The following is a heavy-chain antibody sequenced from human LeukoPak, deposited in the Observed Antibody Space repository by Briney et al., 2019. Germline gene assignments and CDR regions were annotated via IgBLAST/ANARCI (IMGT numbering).Heavy chain of an antibody. Sequence: GGSLRLSCAASGFTFSSYWMSWVRQAPGKGLEWVANIKQDGSEKYYVDSVKGRFTISRDNAKNSLYLQMNSLRAEDTAVYYCARDPLDFWSGYFWFDPWGQGTLVTVSS. J-gene: IGHJ5*02. V-gene: IGHV3-7*01. CDR1: GFTFSSYW. D-gene: IGHD3-3*01. CDR2: IKQDGSEK. CDR3: ARDPLDFWSGYFWFDP.